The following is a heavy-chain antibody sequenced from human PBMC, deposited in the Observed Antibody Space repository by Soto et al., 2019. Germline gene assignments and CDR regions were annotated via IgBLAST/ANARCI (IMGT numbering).Heavy chain of an antibody. D-gene: IGHD3-3*01. CDR3: ARDRQKRDDFWSGTVDY. Sequence: ASVKVSCKASGYTFTSYGISWVRQAPGQGLEWMGWISAYNGNTNYAQKLQGRVTMTTDTSTSTAYMELRSLRSDDTAVYYCARDRQKRDDFWSGTVDYWGQGTLVTVSS. J-gene: IGHJ4*02. V-gene: IGHV1-18*01. CDR1: GYTFTSYG. CDR2: ISAYNGNT.